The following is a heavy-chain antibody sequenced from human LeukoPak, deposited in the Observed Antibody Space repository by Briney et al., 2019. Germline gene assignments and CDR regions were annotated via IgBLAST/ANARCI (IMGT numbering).Heavy chain of an antibody. D-gene: IGHD3-22*01. CDR3: AKDSSSSGPWDFDY. CDR1: GFTFSSYG. CDR2: ISYDGSNK. J-gene: IGHJ4*02. Sequence: QPGGSLRLSCAASGFTFSSYGMHWVRQAPGKGLEWVAVISYDGSNKYYADSVKGRFTISRDNSKNTLYLQMNSLRAEDTAVYYCAKDSSSSGPWDFDYWGQGTLVTVSS. V-gene: IGHV3-30*18.